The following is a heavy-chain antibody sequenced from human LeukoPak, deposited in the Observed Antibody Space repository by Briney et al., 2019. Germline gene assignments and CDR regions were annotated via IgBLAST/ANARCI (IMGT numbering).Heavy chain of an antibody. CDR1: GYTFTSYA. CDR2: INAGNGNT. CDR3: AREGPLRIAVAGPFDY. V-gene: IGHV1-3*01. J-gene: IGHJ4*02. D-gene: IGHD6-19*01. Sequence: ASVKVSCKASGYTFTSYAMHWVRQAPGQRLEWMGWINAGNGNTKYSQKFQGRVTITRDTSASTAYMELSSLRSEDTAVYYCAREGPLRIAVAGPFDYWGQGTLVTVSS.